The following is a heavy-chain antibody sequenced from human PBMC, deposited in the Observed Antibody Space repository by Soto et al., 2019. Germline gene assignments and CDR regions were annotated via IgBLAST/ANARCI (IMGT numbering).Heavy chain of an antibody. V-gene: IGHV3-73*01. CDR3: TRISYQPHGMDV. D-gene: IGHD2-2*01. CDR2: IRSKANSYAT. Sequence: GPVIRSGAASGFTCSGSAMHWVRQASGKGLEWVGRIRSKANSYATASAASVKGRFTISRDYSKNTAYLQMNSLKTEDTAVYYCTRISYQPHGMDVWGQGTTVTVSS. J-gene: IGHJ6*01. CDR1: GFTCSGSA.